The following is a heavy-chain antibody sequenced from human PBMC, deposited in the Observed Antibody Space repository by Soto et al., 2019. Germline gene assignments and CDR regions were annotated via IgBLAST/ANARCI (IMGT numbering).Heavy chain of an antibody. CDR3: ASRHSSPYFDY. D-gene: IGHD6-13*01. J-gene: IGHJ4*02. Sequence: QVQLQESGPGLVKPSQTLSLTCTVSGGSISSGDYYWSWIRQPPGKVLGWIWSIYYSGSTYYNPYLRSRVNISVETSKNQFSLKLNSVTAEDTAVYYCASRHSSPYFDYWGQGTLVTVSS. CDR2: IYYSGST. V-gene: IGHV4-30-4*01. CDR1: GGSISSGDYY.